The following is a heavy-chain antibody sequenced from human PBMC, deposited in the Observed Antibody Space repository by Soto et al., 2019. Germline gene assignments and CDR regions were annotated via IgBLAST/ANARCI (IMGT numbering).Heavy chain of an antibody. CDR3: AALTIRGVDY. Sequence: PSETLSVTCAVSGESFSGYYWSWIRQPPGKGLEWIGEINHSGSTNYNPSLKSRVTISVDTSKNQFSLKLSSVTAADTDVYYCAALTIRGVDYWGQGTLVTVSS. D-gene: IGHD3-10*01. V-gene: IGHV4-34*01. J-gene: IGHJ4*02. CDR1: GESFSGYY. CDR2: INHSGST.